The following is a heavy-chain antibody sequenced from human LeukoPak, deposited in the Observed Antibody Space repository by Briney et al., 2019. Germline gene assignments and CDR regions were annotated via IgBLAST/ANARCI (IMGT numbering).Heavy chain of an antibody. V-gene: IGHV3-23*01. CDR1: GFTFSSYA. CDR3: ARDSRDYGGNSAYYYYYGMDV. CDR2: ISGSGGST. J-gene: IGHJ6*02. D-gene: IGHD4-17*01. Sequence: PGGSLRLSCAASGFTFSSYAMSWVRQAPGKGLEWVSAISGSGGSTYYADSVKGRFTISRDNAKNSLYLQMNSLRAEDTAVYYCARDSRDYGGNSAYYYYYGMDVWGQGTTVTVSS.